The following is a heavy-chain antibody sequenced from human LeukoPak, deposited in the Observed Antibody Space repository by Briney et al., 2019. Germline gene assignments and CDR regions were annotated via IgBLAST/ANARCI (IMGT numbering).Heavy chain of an antibody. D-gene: IGHD6-19*01. V-gene: IGHV3-21*01. Sequence: PGRSLRLSCAASGFTFSSYAMHWVRQAPGKGLEWVSSISSSSSYIYFADSVKGRFTISRDNAKNSLYLQMNSLRAEDTAVYYCARYDQWLVLGIDYWGQGTLVTVSS. CDR2: ISSSSSYI. J-gene: IGHJ4*02. CDR1: GFTFSSYA. CDR3: ARYDQWLVLGIDY.